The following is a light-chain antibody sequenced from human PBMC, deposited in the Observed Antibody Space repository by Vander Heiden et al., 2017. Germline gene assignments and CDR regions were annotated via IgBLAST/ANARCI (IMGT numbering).Light chain of an antibody. CDR2: QNH. J-gene: IGLJ3*02. V-gene: IGLV1-47*01. CDR1: NSNIGRNY. CDR3: ATWDDSLVAWV. Sequence: QSVVTQSPSASGTPGQRVTISCSGTNSNIGRNYVLWYQQLPGAAPTLLIYQNHHRPSGVPYRFSASKSGTSASLAISGLRSEDEADYYCATWDDSLVAWVFGGGTKLTVL.